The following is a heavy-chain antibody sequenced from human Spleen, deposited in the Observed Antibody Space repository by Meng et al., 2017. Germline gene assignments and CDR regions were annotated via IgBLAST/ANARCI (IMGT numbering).Heavy chain of an antibody. CDR2: INNDGSST. Sequence: GESLKISCAASGFTISINWMHWVRQAPGKGLVWVSRINNDGSSTSYADSVKGRFTISRDNSKNTLYLQMNSLRPEDTAVYFCAKVDSGSYSGLFNSWGQGTRVTVSS. V-gene: IGHV3-74*01. CDR1: GFTISINW. D-gene: IGHD1-26*01. CDR3: AKVDSGSYSGLFNS. J-gene: IGHJ4*02.